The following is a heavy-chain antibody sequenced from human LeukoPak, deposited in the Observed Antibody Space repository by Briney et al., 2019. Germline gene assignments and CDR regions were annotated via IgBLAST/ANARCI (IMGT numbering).Heavy chain of an antibody. Sequence: ASAKVSCKASGYTFTGYYMHWVRQAPGQGLEWMGWINPNSGGTNYAQKFQGRVTMTRDTSTSTVYMELNSLRSEDTAVYYCARVIGYSNRGGFDPWGQGTLVTVSS. D-gene: IGHD6-13*01. CDR1: GYTFTGYY. J-gene: IGHJ5*02. V-gene: IGHV1-2*02. CDR3: ARVIGYSNRGGFDP. CDR2: INPNSGGT.